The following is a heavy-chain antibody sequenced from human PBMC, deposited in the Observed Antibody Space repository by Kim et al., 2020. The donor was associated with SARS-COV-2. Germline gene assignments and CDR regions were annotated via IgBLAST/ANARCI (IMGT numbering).Heavy chain of an antibody. V-gene: IGHV4-59*01. CDR3: ARGGPGGSYSDY. CDR2: IYYSGST. Sequence: SETLSLTCTVSGGSISSYYWSWIRQPPGKGLEWIGYIYYSGSTNYNPSLKSRVTISVDTSKNQFSLKLSSATAADTAVYYCARGGPGGSYSDYWGQGTLVTVSS. D-gene: IGHD1-26*01. J-gene: IGHJ4*02. CDR1: GGSISSYY.